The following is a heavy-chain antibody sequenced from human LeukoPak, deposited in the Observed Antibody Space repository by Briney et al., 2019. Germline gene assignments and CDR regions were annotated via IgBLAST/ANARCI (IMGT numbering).Heavy chain of an antibody. V-gene: IGHV3-23*01. Sequence: PPGGSLRLSCAASGFTFSSYAMSWVRQAPGKGLEWVLAISGSGGSTYYADSVKGRFTISRDNSKNTLYLQMDSLRAEDTAVYYCAKGDDYVWGSYRYSYYFDYWGQGTLVTVSS. CDR1: GFTFSSYA. CDR3: AKGDDYVWGSYRYSYYFDY. CDR2: ISGSGGST. J-gene: IGHJ4*02. D-gene: IGHD3-16*02.